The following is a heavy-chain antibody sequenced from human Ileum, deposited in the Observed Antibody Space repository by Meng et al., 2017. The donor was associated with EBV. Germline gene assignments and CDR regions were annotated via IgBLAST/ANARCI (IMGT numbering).Heavy chain of an antibody. J-gene: IGHJ4*02. CDR1: GDSISSDIW. CDR2: VYHRGDT. V-gene: IGHV4-4*02. CDR3: GRDQGRELINH. D-gene: IGHD1-7*01. Sequence: QWQLKEWGPGLVKPSGTLSCTCTVSGDSISSDIWWSWVRQPPGKGLEWIGEVYHRGDTNYNPSLKSRVDISVDKSKNQFYLSLFSVTAADTAVYYCGRDQGRELINHWGQGTLVTVSS.